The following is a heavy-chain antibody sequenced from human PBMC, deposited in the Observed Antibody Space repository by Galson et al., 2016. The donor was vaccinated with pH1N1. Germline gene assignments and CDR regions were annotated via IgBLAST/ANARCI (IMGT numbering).Heavy chain of an antibody. CDR3: ARDGTSSGSVYVFDS. D-gene: IGHD5/OR15-5a*01. CDR1: GFTFDDYG. CDR2: INWNGAST. Sequence: SLRLSCAASGFTFDDYGMSWVRQAPGKGLEWVSLINWNGASTSYADSVKGRFTISRDNAKNSLYLQMHSLRAEDTAIYYCARDGTSSGSVYVFDSWGQGTLVTVSS. J-gene: IGHJ4*02. V-gene: IGHV3-20*04.